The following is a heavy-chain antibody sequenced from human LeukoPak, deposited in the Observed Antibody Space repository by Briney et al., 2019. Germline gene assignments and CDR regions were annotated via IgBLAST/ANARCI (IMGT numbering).Heavy chain of an antibody. CDR3: ARDLTRYDYSNSGPVDY. Sequence: ASVKVSCKASGYTFTGHYIHWVRQAPGQGLEWMGWINPKNAGTNYAQKFQGRVTMTTDTSTSTAYMELRSLRSDDTAVYYCARDLTRYDYSNSGPVDYWGQGTLVTVSS. V-gene: IGHV1-2*02. CDR1: GYTFTGHY. J-gene: IGHJ4*02. D-gene: IGHD4-11*01. CDR2: INPKNAGT.